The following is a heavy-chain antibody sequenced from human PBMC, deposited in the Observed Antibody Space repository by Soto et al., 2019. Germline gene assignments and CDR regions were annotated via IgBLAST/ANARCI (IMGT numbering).Heavy chain of an antibody. J-gene: IGHJ5*02. V-gene: IGHV1-46*01. Sequence: QVQLVQSGAEVKKPGASVKVSCKASGYTFTSYYMHWVRQAPGQGLEWMGIINPSGGSTSYAQKFQGRVTMTKDTSKSTVYRELSGLRSEDTAVYYCARGTEYNWNYWGRNGDWFDPWGQGTLVTVSS. CDR2: INPSGGST. CDR3: ARGTEYNWNYWGRNGDWFDP. D-gene: IGHD1-7*01. CDR1: GYTFTSYY.